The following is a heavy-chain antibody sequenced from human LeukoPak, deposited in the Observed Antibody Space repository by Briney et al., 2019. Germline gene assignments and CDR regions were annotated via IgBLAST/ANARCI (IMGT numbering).Heavy chain of an antibody. J-gene: IGHJ4*02. CDR1: GFTVSSNS. D-gene: IGHD3-16*01. V-gene: IGHV3-53*01. Sequence: GGSLRLSCTVSGFTVSSNSMSWVRQAPGKGLEWVSFIYSAGNTHYSDSVKGRFTISIDNSKNTLYLQMNSLRAEDTAVYYCARRAGAYTHPYDYWGQGTLITVSS. CDR3: ARRAGAYTHPYDY. CDR2: IYSAGNT.